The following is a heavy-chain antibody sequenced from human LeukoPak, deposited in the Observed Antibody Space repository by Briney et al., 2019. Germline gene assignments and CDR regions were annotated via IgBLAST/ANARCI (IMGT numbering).Heavy chain of an antibody. D-gene: IGHD1-26*01. CDR1: GFTFSSYA. Sequence: GGSLRLSCAASGFTFSSYAMSWVRQAPGKGLEWVSAISGSGGSTYYADSVKGRFTISRENSKNTLYPQMNSLRAEDTAVYYCAKAPYSGSYSMDYWGQGTLVTVSS. V-gene: IGHV3-23*01. CDR3: AKAPYSGSYSMDY. CDR2: ISGSGGST. J-gene: IGHJ4*02.